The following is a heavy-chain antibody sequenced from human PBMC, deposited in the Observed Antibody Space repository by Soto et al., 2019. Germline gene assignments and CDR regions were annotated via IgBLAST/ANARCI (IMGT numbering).Heavy chain of an antibody. CDR2: IHNSGST. J-gene: IGHJ5*02. CDR1: GASITSYY. V-gene: IGHV4-59*01. CDR3: ARDLRACSGSYCGDWFDP. Sequence: SETLSLTXTVSGASITSYYWSWIRQPPGKGLEWIGYIHNSGSTDYNPSLKSRVTISVDTSKNQFSLKLRSVTAADTAVYYCARDLRACSGSYCGDWFDPWGQGTLVTVSS. D-gene: IGHD1-26*01.